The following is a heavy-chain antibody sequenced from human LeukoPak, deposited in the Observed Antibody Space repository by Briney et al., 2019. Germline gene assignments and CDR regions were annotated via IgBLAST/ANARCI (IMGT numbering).Heavy chain of an antibody. D-gene: IGHD4-17*01. J-gene: IGHJ3*02. V-gene: IGHV3-33*01. Sequence: PGGSLRLSCAASGFIFNHFAIHWVRQAPGKGLEWVAIIWYDGSNKYYADSVKGRFTISRDNSKNTLYLQMNGLRAEDTAVYYCARDQGTVTTIRGVDIWGQGTMVTVSS. CDR2: IWYDGSNK. CDR1: GFIFNHFA. CDR3: ARDQGTVTTIRGVDI.